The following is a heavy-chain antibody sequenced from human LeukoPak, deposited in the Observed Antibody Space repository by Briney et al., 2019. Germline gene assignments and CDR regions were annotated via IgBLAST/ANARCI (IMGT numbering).Heavy chain of an antibody. J-gene: IGHJ4*02. D-gene: IGHD1-26*01. CDR3: ATDPSDRRGSSNAH. Sequence: LSLTCAVSGGSISSSNWWSWVRQAPGKGLEWVSYISGYGSSIYYAEDVKGRFTISRDNAKNSLSLQMNSLRAEDTAVYYCATDPSDRRGSSNAHWGQGTLVIVSS. CDR2: ISGYGSSI. V-gene: IGHV3-48*03. CDR1: GGSISSSN.